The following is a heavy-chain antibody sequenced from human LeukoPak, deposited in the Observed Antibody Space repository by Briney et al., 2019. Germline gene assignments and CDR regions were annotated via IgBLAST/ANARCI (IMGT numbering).Heavy chain of an antibody. J-gene: IGHJ3*02. Sequence: GASVKVSCKASGYTFTGYYMHWVRQAPGQGLEWMGGIIPIFGTANYAQKFQGRVTITTDESTSTAYMELSSLRSEDTAVYYCASAYCSSTSCYRGDAFDIWGQGTMVTVSS. V-gene: IGHV1-69*05. CDR1: GYTFTGYY. CDR2: IIPIFGTA. CDR3: ASAYCSSTSCYRGDAFDI. D-gene: IGHD2-2*01.